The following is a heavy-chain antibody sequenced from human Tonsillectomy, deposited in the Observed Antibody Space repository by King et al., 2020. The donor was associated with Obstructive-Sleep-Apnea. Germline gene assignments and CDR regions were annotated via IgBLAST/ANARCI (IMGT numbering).Heavy chain of an antibody. CDR3: ARAVRGGIVGMNV. CDR2: ISSSGSTI. CDR1: GFTFSDHY. Sequence: VQLVESGGDLVKPGGSLRISCAASGFTFSDHYMSWIRQAPGKGLEWVSYISSSGSTIYYADSVKGRFTISRDNAKNSLYLQMNSLRAEDTTVYYCARAVRGGIVGMNVWGQGTTVTVSS. V-gene: IGHV3-11*01. J-gene: IGHJ6*01. D-gene: IGHD3-10*01.